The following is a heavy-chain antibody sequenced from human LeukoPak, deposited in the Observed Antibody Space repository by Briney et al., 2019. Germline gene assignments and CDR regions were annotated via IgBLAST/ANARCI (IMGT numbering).Heavy chain of an antibody. D-gene: IGHD3-10*01. CDR2: ISGNGYNT. V-gene: IGHV3-23*01. J-gene: IGHJ4*02. CDR1: GFTLVSYA. Sequence: GGSLRLSCAGSGFTLVSYAMSWVRQAPGKGLEWVSAISGNGYNTYYADSVKGRFTISSESSGNTLYLQMHNLRAEDTAVYYCAKGVRLWFAFYFDYWRQGTLVTVSS. CDR3: AKGVRLWFAFYFDY.